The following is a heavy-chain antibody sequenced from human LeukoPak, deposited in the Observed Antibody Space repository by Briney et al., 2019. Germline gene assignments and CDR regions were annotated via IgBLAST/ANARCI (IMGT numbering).Heavy chain of an antibody. J-gene: IGHJ5*02. CDR3: ARDVPHNWFDT. CDR1: GITFGNNW. Sequence: GGSLRLSCAASGITFGNNWMHWVRQGPGKGLVWISRVNSDGGGAIYADSVKGRFIVSRDNAKNTLYLQMNSLRAEDMAVYYCARDVPHNWFDTWGQGTLVTVSS. CDR2: VNSDGGGA. V-gene: IGHV3-74*01.